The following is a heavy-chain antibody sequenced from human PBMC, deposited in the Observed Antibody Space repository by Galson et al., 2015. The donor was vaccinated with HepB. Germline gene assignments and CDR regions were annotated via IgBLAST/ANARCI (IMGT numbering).Heavy chain of an antibody. CDR1: GFTVSSNY. CDR3: ARGSETVTPNDAFDI. D-gene: IGHD4-11*01. V-gene: IGHV3-53*04. CDR2: IYSGGST. J-gene: IGHJ3*02. Sequence: SLRLSCAASGFTVSSNYMSWVRQAPGKGLEWVSVIYSGGSTYYADSVKGRFTISRHNSKNTLYLQMNSLRAEDTAVYYCARGSETVTPNDAFDIWGQGTMVTVSS.